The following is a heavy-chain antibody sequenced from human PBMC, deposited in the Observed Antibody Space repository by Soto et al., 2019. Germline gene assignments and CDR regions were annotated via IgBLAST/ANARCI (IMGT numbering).Heavy chain of an antibody. V-gene: IGHV4-59*01. D-gene: IGHD5-18*01. Sequence: SETLSLTCTVSGGSISSYYWSWIRQPPGKGLEWIGYIYYSGSTNYNPSLKSRVTISVDTSKNQFSLKLSSVTAADTAVYYCASQDTAMDYGMDVWGQGTTVTVSS. CDR2: IYYSGST. CDR3: ASQDTAMDYGMDV. J-gene: IGHJ6*02. CDR1: GGSISSYY.